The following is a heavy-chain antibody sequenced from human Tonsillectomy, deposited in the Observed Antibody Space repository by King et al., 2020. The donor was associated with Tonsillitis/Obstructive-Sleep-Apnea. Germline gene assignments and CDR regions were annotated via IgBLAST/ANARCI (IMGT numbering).Heavy chain of an antibody. V-gene: IGHV1-18*01. J-gene: IGHJ4*02. CDR1: GYTFTSYG. CDR3: AREPFPYYVFWSGYRFYFDY. Sequence: QLVQSGAEVKKPGASVKVSCKASGYTFTSYGINWVRQAPGQGLEWMGWISAYNGNTNYAQKLQGRVTITTDTSTSTAYLELRSLRSEDTAVYYCAREPFPYYVFWSGYRFYFDYWGQGTLVTVTS. CDR2: ISAYNGNT. D-gene: IGHD3-3*01.